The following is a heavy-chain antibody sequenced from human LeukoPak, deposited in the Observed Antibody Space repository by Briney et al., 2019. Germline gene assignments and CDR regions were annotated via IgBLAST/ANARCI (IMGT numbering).Heavy chain of an antibody. CDR3: AREITIFGVVIDTYYYYGMDV. V-gene: IGHV3-11*06. CDR2: ISSSSSYT. D-gene: IGHD3-3*01. CDR1: GFTFSDYY. J-gene: IGHJ6*02. Sequence: PGGSLRLSCAASGFTFSDYYMSWIRQAPGKGLEWVSYISSSSSYTNYADSVKGRFTISRDNAKNSLYLQMNSLRAEDTAVYYCAREITIFGVVIDTYYYYGMDVWGQGTTVTVSS.